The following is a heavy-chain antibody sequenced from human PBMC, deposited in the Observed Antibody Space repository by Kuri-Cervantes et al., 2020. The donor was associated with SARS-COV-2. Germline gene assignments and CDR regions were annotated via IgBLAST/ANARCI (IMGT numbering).Heavy chain of an antibody. CDR3: ARTLSYYYETSVSSRLDYFDN. J-gene: IGHJ4*02. Sequence: ESLKISCAASGFTFSSYSMNWVRQAPGKGLEWIGFIYYSGNTNYNPSLKSRVSISVDTSKNQFSLKLSSVTAADTGVYYCARTLSYYYETSVSSRLDYFDNWGQGTLVTVSS. V-gene: IGHV4-59*08. CDR1: GFTFSSYS. CDR2: IYYSGNT. D-gene: IGHD3-22*01.